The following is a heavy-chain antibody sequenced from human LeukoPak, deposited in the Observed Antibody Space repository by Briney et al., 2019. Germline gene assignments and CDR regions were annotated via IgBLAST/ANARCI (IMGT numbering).Heavy chain of an antibody. CDR1: GGSLSSYY. Sequence: PSETLSLTCTVSGGSLSSYYWSWLRQPPGKGLEWIGYIYYSGSTNYNPSLTSRVTISVDTSKNQFSLKLSSVTAADTAVYYCARGRIQWQWLVEGKGELKPPSGNWFDPWGQGTLVTVSS. V-gene: IGHV4-59*01. J-gene: IGHJ5*02. CDR2: IYYSGST. CDR3: ARGRIQWQWLVEGKGELKPPSGNWFDP. D-gene: IGHD6-19*01.